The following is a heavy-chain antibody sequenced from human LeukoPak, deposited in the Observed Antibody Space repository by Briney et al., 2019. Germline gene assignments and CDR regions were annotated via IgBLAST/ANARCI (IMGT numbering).Heavy chain of an antibody. V-gene: IGHV1-18*01. CDR2: ISTYNGYA. D-gene: IGHD6-19*01. CDR1: GYTFNSYG. Sequence: GASVKVSCKASGYTFNSYGISWVRQAPGQGLEWMGWISTYNGYANYAQRLQGRVTMTTETSTSTAYMELRSLRSDDTVVYYCARNSSDWYGYMDVWGKGTTVTVSS. CDR3: ARNSSDWYGYMDV. J-gene: IGHJ6*04.